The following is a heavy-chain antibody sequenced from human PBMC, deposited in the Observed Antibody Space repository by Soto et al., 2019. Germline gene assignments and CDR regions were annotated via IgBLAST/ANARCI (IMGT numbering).Heavy chain of an antibody. CDR2: ISYDGSNK. J-gene: IGHJ4*02. Sequence: PGGSLRLSCAASGFTFSSYGMHWVRQAPGKGLEWVAVISYDGSNKYYADSVKGRFTISRDNSKNTLYLQMNSLRAEDTAVYYCAKDYYDSSGYYLREVFDYWGQGTLVTVSS. V-gene: IGHV3-30*18. D-gene: IGHD3-22*01. CDR1: GFTFSSYG. CDR3: AKDYYDSSGYYLREVFDY.